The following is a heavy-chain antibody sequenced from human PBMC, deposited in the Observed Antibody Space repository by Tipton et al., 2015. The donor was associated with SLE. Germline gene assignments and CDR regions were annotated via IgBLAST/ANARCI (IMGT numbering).Heavy chain of an antibody. D-gene: IGHD6-6*01. Sequence: TLSLTCAVYGGSFSGYYWSRIRQPPGKGLEWIGEINHSGSTNYNPSPKSRVTISVDTSKNQFSLKLSSVTAADTAVYYCARDGAARGDFDYWGQGTLVTVSS. V-gene: IGHV4-34*01. CDR3: ARDGAARGDFDY. J-gene: IGHJ4*02. CDR1: GGSFSGYY. CDR2: INHSGST.